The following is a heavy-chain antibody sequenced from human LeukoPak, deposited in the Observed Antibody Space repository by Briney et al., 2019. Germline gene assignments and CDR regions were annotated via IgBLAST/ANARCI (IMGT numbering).Heavy chain of an antibody. J-gene: IGHJ4*02. D-gene: IGHD6-13*01. CDR1: GFTFNSYG. CDR3: ARDAGAAAFDY. V-gene: IGHV3-33*01. Sequence: PGRSLRLSCAASGFTFNSYGIHWVRQAPGKGLEWVAVIWYDGSNKYYADSVKGRFTISRDSSKNTLYLQMNSLRAEDTAVYYCARDAGAAAFDYWGQGTLVTVSS. CDR2: IWYDGSNK.